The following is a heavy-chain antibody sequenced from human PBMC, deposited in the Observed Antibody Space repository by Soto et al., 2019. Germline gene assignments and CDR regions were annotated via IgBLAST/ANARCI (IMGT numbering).Heavy chain of an antibody. J-gene: IGHJ4*02. V-gene: IGHV1-69*01. CDR2: IIPNFGTA. CDR1: VGTFSSYS. Sequence: QVQLVQSGAEVKKPGSSVKVSCKASVGTFSSYSINWVRQAHGQGLEWMGEIIPNFGTANYAQTFQGRVTIPTDETTSTAYMELSSLRSVDTAVYYCARDGGRHSGGIDYGGQGTLVTVSS. D-gene: IGHD1-26*01. CDR3: ARDGGRHSGGIDY.